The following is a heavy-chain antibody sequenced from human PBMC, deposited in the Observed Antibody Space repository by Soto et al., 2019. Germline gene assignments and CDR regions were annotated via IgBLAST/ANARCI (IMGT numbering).Heavy chain of an antibody. CDR3: AREPIFGEWFDP. V-gene: IGHV3-48*03. D-gene: IGHD3-10*01. Sequence: GGSLRLSCIASGFTFSSFEMNWVRQAPGKGLEWVAYISTTGNTIYYADSLKGRFTISRDNAKNSVYLQMSNLRADDTAVYYCAREPIFGEWFDPWGRGTTVTVYS. CDR2: ISTTGNTI. J-gene: IGHJ5*02. CDR1: GFTFSSFE.